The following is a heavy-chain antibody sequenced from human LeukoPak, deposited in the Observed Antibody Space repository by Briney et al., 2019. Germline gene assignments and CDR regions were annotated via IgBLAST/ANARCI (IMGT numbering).Heavy chain of an antibody. CDR1: GGSISSYY. J-gene: IGHJ6*02. CDR2: IYYSGST. V-gene: IGHV4-59*01. CDR3: ARVGKHYGMDV. D-gene: IGHD1-26*01. Sequence: PSETLSLTCTVSGGSISSYYWCWIRQSPGKGLEWIGYIYYSGSTNYNPSLNSRVTISVDTSKNQFSLKLSSVTAADTAVYYCARVGKHYGMDVWGQETTVTVSS.